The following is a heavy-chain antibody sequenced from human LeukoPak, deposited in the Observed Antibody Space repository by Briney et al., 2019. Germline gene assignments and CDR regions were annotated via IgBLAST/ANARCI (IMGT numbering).Heavy chain of an antibody. J-gene: IGHJ6*02. V-gene: IGHV1-18*01. Sequence: GASVKVSCKASGCTFTSYAISWVRQAPGQGPEWMGWISGYNGNTKYAQKVQGRVTMTTDTSTSTAYMELRSLRPDDTAVYYCARGYSYGSDYYYGMDVWGQGTTVTVSS. CDR1: GCTFTSYA. D-gene: IGHD5-18*01. CDR3: ARGYSYGSDYYYGMDV. CDR2: ISGYNGNT.